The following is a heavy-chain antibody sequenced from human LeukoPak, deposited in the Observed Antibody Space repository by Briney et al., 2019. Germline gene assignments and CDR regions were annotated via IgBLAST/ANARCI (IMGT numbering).Heavy chain of an antibody. D-gene: IGHD6-6*01. V-gene: IGHV3-21*01. CDR3: ARAFEYSSSFDAFDI. Sequence: PGGSLRLPCAASGFTFSSYSMNWVRQAPGKGLEWVSSISSSSSYIYYADSVKGRFTISRDNAKNSLYLQMNSLRAEDTAVYYCARAFEYSSSFDAFDIWGQGTMVTVSS. J-gene: IGHJ3*02. CDR2: ISSSSSYI. CDR1: GFTFSSYS.